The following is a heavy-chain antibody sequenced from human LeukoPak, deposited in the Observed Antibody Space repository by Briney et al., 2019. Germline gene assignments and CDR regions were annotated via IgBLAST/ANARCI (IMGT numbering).Heavy chain of an antibody. Sequence: PSETLSLTCAVYGGSFSGYYWSWIRQPPGKGLEWIGEINHSGSTNYNPSPKSRVTISVDTSKNQFSLKLSSVTAADTAVYYCARGRVAVAGWSNVAFDIWGQGTMVTVSS. CDR3: ARGRVAVAGWSNVAFDI. J-gene: IGHJ3*02. CDR1: GGSFSGYY. V-gene: IGHV4-34*01. D-gene: IGHD6-19*01. CDR2: INHSGST.